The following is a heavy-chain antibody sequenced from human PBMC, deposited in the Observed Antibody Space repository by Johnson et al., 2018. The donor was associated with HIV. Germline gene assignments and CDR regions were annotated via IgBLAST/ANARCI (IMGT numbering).Heavy chain of an antibody. CDR1: GFTFDDYG. J-gene: IGHJ3*02. Sequence: VQLVESGGGVVRPGGSLRLSCAASGFTFDDYGMSWVRQAPGKGLEWVSGINWNGGSTGYADSVKGRFTISRDNAKKSLYLQMNSLRAEDTALYFCTRDQDYSDSSGYYRGVRAFDIWGQGTMVTISS. V-gene: IGHV3-20*04. D-gene: IGHD3-22*01. CDR3: TRDQDYSDSSGYYRGVRAFDI. CDR2: INWNGGST.